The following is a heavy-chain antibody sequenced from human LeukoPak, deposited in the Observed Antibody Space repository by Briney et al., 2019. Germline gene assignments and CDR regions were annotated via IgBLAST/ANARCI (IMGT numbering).Heavy chain of an antibody. V-gene: IGHV4-34*01. D-gene: IGHD3-10*01. CDR3: ARDRRTWFGELSTVNDAFDI. Sequence: SETLSLTCAVYGGSFSGYYWSWIRQPPGKGLEWIGEINHSGSTNYNTSLKSRVTISVDTSKNQFSLKLSSVTAADTAVYYCARDRRTWFGELSTVNDAFDIWGQGTMVTVSS. CDR1: GGSFSGYY. CDR2: INHSGST. J-gene: IGHJ3*02.